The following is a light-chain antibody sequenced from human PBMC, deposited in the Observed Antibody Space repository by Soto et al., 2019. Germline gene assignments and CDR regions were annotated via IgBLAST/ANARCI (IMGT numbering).Light chain of an antibody. V-gene: IGKV3-11*01. CDR3: QQRYSWLRV. CDR1: QSVSSS. Sequence: FVVTQSPDTLSLSTGETATLSCRASQSVSSSVACYQHKPGQSPRLVVYSGYKRSPGIPARFSGSGSGTDFTLTISSLESDDFAIYYCQQRYSWLRVFGPGTKVDIK. J-gene: IGKJ1*01. CDR2: SGY.